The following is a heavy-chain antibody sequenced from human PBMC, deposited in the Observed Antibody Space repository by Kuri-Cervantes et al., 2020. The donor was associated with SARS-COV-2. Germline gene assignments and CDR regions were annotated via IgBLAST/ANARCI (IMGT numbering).Heavy chain of an antibody. J-gene: IGHJ4*02. CDR3: ALNYYFNS. CDR1: GFTFTAYA. D-gene: IGHD1-1*01. Sequence: ETLSLTCAASGFTFTAYAMSWVRQAPGRGLEWVSSIGRDGHTFYADSVWGRFTISRDDSKNTLFLQMSSLRIEDTAIYYCALNYYFNSWGQGTLVTVSS. V-gene: IGHV3-23*01. CDR2: IGRDGHT.